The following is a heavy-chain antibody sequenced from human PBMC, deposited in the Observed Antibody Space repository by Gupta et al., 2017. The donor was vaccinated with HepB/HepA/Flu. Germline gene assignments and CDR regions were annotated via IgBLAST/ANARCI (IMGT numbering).Heavy chain of an antibody. D-gene: IGHD3-10*01. CDR1: ALTFNDYFEDFD. Sequence: DVQLVEPGGGVVQPWGSLRVPCVTSALTFNDYFEDFDMQWVRQGAGKGRRWVCLISEDGRRTYYADSVKGRLTISRDNSKDSLYLQMKSLRVEDTAFYYCTKASGGFNGFHSDVWGQGILVAVSS. CDR2: ISEDGRRT. J-gene: IGHJ4*02. V-gene: IGHV3-43*02. CDR3: TKASGGFNGFHSDV.